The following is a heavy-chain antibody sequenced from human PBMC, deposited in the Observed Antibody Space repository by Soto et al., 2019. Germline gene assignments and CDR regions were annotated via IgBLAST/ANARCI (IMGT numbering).Heavy chain of an antibody. CDR1: GFTFSNHA. CDR3: VGEVGGRNFNY. J-gene: IGHJ4*02. V-gene: IGHV3-30-3*01. Sequence: QVQVVDSGGGVVQPGGSLRLSCAVSGFTFSNHAMHWVRHAPGKGLEWVALISYDGNHKYYVDSVRGRFTISRDNSKNTLNLQMHSLRDDDTAVDYCVGEVGGRNFNYWGQGTLVTVSS. D-gene: IGHD1-26*01. CDR2: ISYDGNHK.